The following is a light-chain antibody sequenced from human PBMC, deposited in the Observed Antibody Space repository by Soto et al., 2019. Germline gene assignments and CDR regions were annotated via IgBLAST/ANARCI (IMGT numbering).Light chain of an antibody. J-gene: IGLJ1*01. Sequence: QSALTQPPSASGSPGQSVTISCTGTSSDVGGYNYVSWYQQHPGKAPKLLIYEVNKRPSGVPDHFSGSKSGNTASLTVSGLQAEDEADYYCSSYAGRNTLYVFGTGTKLTVL. CDR2: EVN. V-gene: IGLV2-8*01. CDR1: SSDVGGYNY. CDR3: SSYAGRNTLYV.